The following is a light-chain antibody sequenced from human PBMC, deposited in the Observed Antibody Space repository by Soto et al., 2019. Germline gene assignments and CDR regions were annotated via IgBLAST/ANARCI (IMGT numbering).Light chain of an antibody. CDR2: AAS. V-gene: IGKV1-39*01. J-gene: IGKJ5*01. Sequence: DIQMTQSPSTLSASMGDTVTITCRASQSIGDWLAWYQQKPGKAPKLLIYAASSLQSGVPSRFSGSGSGTDFTLTISSLQPEDFATYYCQQSYSTPITFGQGTRLEIK. CDR1: QSIGDW. CDR3: QQSYSTPIT.